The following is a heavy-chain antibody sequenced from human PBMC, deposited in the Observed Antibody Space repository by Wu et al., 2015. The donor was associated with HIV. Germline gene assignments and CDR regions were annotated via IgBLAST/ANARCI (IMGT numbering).Heavy chain of an antibody. CDR1: GYTFNIHG. CDR2: IIAHNGKT. V-gene: IGHV1-18*01. J-gene: IGHJ4*02. Sequence: QVQLLQSGAEVKKPGASVKVSCKASGYTFNIHGITWVRQAPGQGLEWMGWIIAHNGKTNYAQKFQGRVTMTTDTSTTTAYMELRSLRSDDTAVCYCARYYDSSGYWNYFDYWGQGTLVTVSS. D-gene: IGHD3-22*01. CDR3: ARYYDSSGYWNYFDY.